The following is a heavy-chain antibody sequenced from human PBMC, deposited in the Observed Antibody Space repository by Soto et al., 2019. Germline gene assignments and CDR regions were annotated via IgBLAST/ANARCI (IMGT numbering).Heavy chain of an antibody. J-gene: IGHJ6*02. CDR2: IIPIFGTA. CDR1: GGTFSSYA. CDR3: ASSKSSSSSMARGGRDHYYGMDV. D-gene: IGHD6-6*01. Sequence: AVKVSWKSSGGTFSSYAISWVRQAPGQGLEWMGGIIPIFGTANYAQKFQGRVTITADESTSTAYMELSSLRSEDTAVYYCASSKSSSSSMARGGRDHYYGMDVWG. V-gene: IGHV1-69*13.